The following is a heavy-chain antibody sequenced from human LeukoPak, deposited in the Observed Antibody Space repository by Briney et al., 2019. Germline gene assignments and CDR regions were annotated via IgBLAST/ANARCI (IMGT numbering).Heavy chain of an antibody. V-gene: IGHV3-30-3*01. Sequence: GGSLRLSCAASGFTFSSYAMHWVRQAPGKGLEWVAVISYDGSNKYYADSVKGRFTISRDNSKNTLYLQMNSLRAEDTAVYYCARGGLGVAGTGYYYYYYGMDVWGQGTTVTVSS. D-gene: IGHD6-19*01. CDR2: ISYDGSNK. CDR3: ARGGLGVAGTGYYYYYYGMDV. J-gene: IGHJ6*02. CDR1: GFTFSSYA.